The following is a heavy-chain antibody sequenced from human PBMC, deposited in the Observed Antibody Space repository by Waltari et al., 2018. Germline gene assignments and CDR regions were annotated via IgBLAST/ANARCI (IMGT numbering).Heavy chain of an antibody. CDR2: INHSGST. V-gene: IGHV4-34*01. J-gene: IGHJ4*02. D-gene: IGHD6-13*01. CDR3: ATGIAAAGDY. Sequence: QVQLQQWGAGLLKPSETLSLTCAVYGGSCSGYSWSWIRQPPGKGLEWIGEINHSGSTNYNPSLKSRVTISVDTSKNQFSLKLSSVTAADTAVYYCATGIAAAGDYWGQGTLVTVSS. CDR1: GGSCSGYS.